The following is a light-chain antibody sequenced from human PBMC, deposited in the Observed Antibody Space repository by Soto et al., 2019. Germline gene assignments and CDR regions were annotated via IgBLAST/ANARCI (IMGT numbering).Light chain of an antibody. CDR3: SSYTTNNAHV. J-gene: IGLJ2*01. V-gene: IGLV2-11*01. Sequence: QSALTQPRSVSGSPGQSVTISCTGTSSDVGGSNFVSWYQQHPGKVPKVIIYDVTKRPSGVPNRFSGSKSGNTASLTISALQGEDEADYFCSSYTTNNAHVFGGGTKLTVL. CDR2: DVT. CDR1: SSDVGGSNF.